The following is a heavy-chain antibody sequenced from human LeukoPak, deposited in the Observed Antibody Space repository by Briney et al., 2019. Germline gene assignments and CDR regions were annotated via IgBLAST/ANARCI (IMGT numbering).Heavy chain of an antibody. CDR1: GGSFSGYY. D-gene: IGHD2-2*01. V-gene: IGHV4-34*01. Sequence: PSETLSLTCAVYGGSFSGYYWSWIRQPPGKGLEWIGEINHSGSTNYNPSLKSRVTISVDTSKNQFSLKLSSVTAADTAVFYCVSGTSCFSWGQGTLVTVSS. CDR3: VSGTSCFS. J-gene: IGHJ4*02. CDR2: INHSGST.